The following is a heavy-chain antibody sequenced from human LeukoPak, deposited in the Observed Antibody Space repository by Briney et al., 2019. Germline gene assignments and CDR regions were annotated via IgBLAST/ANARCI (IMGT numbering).Heavy chain of an antibody. V-gene: IGHV3-15*01. J-gene: IGHJ4*02. CDR1: GFTFSNAW. D-gene: IGHD1-14*01. CDR2: IKSKTDGGTT. CDR3: TTSYITGTTFDY. Sequence: GGSLRLSCAASGFTFSNAWMSWVRQAPGKGLEWVGRIKSKTDGGTTAYAAPVKGRFTISRDDSKNTLYLQMNSLKTEDTAVYYCTTSYITGTTFDYWGQGTLVTVSS.